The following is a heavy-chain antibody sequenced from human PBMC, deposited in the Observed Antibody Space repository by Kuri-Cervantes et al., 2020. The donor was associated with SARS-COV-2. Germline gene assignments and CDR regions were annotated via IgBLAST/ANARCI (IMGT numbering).Heavy chain of an antibody. J-gene: IGHJ4*02. D-gene: IGHD1-26*01. CDR1: GFTVSSNY. Sequence: GESLKISCAASGFTVSSNYMSWVRRAPGKGLEWVSAISGSGGSTYYADSVKGRFTISRDDAKNSLYLQMNSLRAEDTAVYYCARVPGVGATPVDYWGQGTLVTVSS. CDR3: ARVPGVGATPVDY. CDR2: ISGSGGST. V-gene: IGHV3-23*01.